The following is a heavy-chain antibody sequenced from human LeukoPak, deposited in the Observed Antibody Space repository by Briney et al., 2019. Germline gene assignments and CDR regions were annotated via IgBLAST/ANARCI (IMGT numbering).Heavy chain of an antibody. CDR3: ARMQEGRQSRYYYYYRDV. J-gene: IGHJ6*03. V-gene: IGHV1-2*02. Sequence: ASVKVSCKASGYTFTAYYIHWVRQAPGQDLEWMGWINPDSGGTNYPQNFQGRVTMTRDTSISTAYMEVSSLISDDTAVYYCARMQEGRQSRYYYYYRDVWGKGTTVTISS. CDR2: INPDSGGT. D-gene: IGHD3-10*01. CDR1: GYTFTAYY.